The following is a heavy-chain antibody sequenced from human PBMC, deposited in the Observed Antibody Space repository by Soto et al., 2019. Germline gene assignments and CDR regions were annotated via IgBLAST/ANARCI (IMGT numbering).Heavy chain of an antibody. CDR2: IYHSGST. CDR3: ARGRVAMVRGVPNWFDP. D-gene: IGHD3-10*01. J-gene: IGHJ5*02. Sequence: QVQLQESGPGLVKPSGTLSLTCAVSGGSISSSNWWSWVRQPPGKGLEWIGEIYHSGSTNYNPSLKSRVTISVDKSKNQFSLKLSPVTAADTAVYYCARGRVAMVRGVPNWFDPWGQGTLVTVSS. V-gene: IGHV4-4*02. CDR1: GGSISSSNW.